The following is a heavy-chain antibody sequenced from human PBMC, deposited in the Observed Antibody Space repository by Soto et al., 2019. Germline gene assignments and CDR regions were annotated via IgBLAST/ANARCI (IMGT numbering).Heavy chain of an antibody. D-gene: IGHD2-15*01. Sequence: GGSLRLSCAASGFTFSSYSMNWVRQAPGKGLEWVSYISSSSSTIYYADSVKGRFTISRDNAKNSLYLQMNSLRDEDTAVYYFARDIIGYCSGGSCYYYYYGMDVWGQGTTVTVSS. CDR2: ISSSSSTI. V-gene: IGHV3-48*02. J-gene: IGHJ6*02. CDR1: GFTFSSYS. CDR3: ARDIIGYCSGGSCYYYYYGMDV.